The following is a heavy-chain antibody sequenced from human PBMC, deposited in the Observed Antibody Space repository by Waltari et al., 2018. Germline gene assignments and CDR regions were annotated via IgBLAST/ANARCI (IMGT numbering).Heavy chain of an antibody. CDR1: GGTFSSYA. V-gene: IGHV1-69*13. D-gene: IGHD3-10*01. J-gene: IGHJ5*02. CDR3: ATLWFRELSRPPNWFDP. Sequence: QVQLVQSGAEVKKPGSSVKVSCKASGGTFSSYAISWVRQAPGQGLEWMGGIIPIFGTANYAQKFQGRVTITADESTSTAYMELSSLRSEDTAVYHCATLWFRELSRPPNWFDPWGQGTLVTVSS. CDR2: IIPIFGTA.